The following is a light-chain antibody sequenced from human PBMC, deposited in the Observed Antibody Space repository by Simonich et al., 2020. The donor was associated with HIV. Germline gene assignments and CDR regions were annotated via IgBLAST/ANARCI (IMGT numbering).Light chain of an antibody. J-gene: IGKJ4*01. CDR3: QQFYSAPLT. CDR2: WAS. V-gene: IGKV4-1*01. CDR1: QSVLSSSNNKHF. Sequence: DIVMTQSPDSLAVSLGERATINCKSSQSVLSSSNNKHFLTWYQHKPRQPPKRLFYWASTRESGVPDRISGSGSGTDFTLTISSLQAEDVAVYYCQQFYSAPLTFGGGTKVEIK.